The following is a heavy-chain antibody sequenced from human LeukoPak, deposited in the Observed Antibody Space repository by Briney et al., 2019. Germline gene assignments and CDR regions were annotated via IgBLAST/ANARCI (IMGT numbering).Heavy chain of an antibody. J-gene: IGHJ4*02. Sequence: ASVKVSCKASGYTFTNYGISWVRQAPAQGLEWMGWISAYNGDTNYAQNLQGRVTMTTDTSTSTAYMDLSSLRSDDTAVYYCAREIYGRFDNWGQGTLVTVSS. V-gene: IGHV1-18*01. D-gene: IGHD2-15*01. CDR1: GYTFTNYG. CDR3: AREIYGRFDN. CDR2: ISAYNGDT.